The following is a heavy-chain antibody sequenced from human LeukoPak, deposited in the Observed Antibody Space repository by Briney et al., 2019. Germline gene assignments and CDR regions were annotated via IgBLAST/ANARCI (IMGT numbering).Heavy chain of an antibody. J-gene: IGHJ3*02. D-gene: IGHD6-13*01. CDR3: ASDPHYSSSWPVAFDI. CDR2: IKQDGSEK. CDR1: GFTFSSYW. V-gene: IGHV3-7*04. Sequence: GGSLRLSCAASGFTFSSYWMSWVRQAPGKGLEWVANIKQDGSEKYYVDSVKGRFTISRDNAKNSLYLRMNSLRADDTAVYYCASDPHYSSSWPVAFDIWGQGTMVTVSS.